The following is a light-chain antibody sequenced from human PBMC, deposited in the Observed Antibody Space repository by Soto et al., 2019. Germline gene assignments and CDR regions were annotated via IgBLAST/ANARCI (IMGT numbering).Light chain of an antibody. J-gene: IGLJ1*01. CDR3: SSYTSSSTPYV. CDR1: SIDVGRYNY. Sequence: QSALTQAASVSGSPGQWISISCAGTSIDVGRYNYVSWYQQHPGKAPKLLIYDVSNRPSGVSNRFSGSKSGNTASLTISGLQAEDEADYYCSSYTSSSTPYVFGTGTKVT. CDR2: DVS. V-gene: IGLV2-14*01.